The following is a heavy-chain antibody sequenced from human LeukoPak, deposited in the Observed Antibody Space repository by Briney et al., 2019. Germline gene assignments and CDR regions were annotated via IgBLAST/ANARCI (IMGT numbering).Heavy chain of an antibody. D-gene: IGHD3-9*01. CDR1: GYTFTSYA. Sequence: ASVKVSCKASGYTFTSYAMHWVRQAPGQRLEWMGWINAGNGNTKYSQKFQGRVTITRDTSASTAYMELSSLRSEDTAVYYCARGDVLRYFDWLSVGWFDPWGQGTLVTVSS. J-gene: IGHJ5*02. V-gene: IGHV1-3*01. CDR2: INAGNGNT. CDR3: ARGDVLRYFDWLSVGWFDP.